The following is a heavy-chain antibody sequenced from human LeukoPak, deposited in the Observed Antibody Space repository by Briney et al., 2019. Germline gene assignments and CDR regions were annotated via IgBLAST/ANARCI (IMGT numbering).Heavy chain of an antibody. V-gene: IGHV3-30*02. J-gene: IGHJ4*02. CDR3: AKDNWNSASIDY. Sequence: GGSLRLSCAASGFTFSNYDIHWVRQAPGKGLEWVTFIWSDGSNKYYADSVKGRFTISRDNSKNTLYLQMNSLRAEDTAVYYCAKDNWNSASIDYWGQGTLVTVSS. CDR1: GFTFSNYD. CDR2: IWSDGSNK. D-gene: IGHD1-7*01.